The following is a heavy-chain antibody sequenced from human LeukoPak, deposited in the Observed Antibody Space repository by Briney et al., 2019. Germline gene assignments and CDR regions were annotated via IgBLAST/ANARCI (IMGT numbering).Heavy chain of an antibody. V-gene: IGHV3-23*01. CDR3: ARRGVGATGLYYFDY. D-gene: IGHD1-26*01. CDR1: GFTFSSYA. J-gene: IGHJ4*02. CDR2: ISGSGGST. Sequence: GGSLRLSCAASGFTFSSYAMSWVRQAPGKGLEWVSAISGSGGSTYYSDSVKGRFTVSRDTSKNTLYLQMNSLRAEDTAVFYCARRGVGATGLYYFDYWGKGTLVTVSS.